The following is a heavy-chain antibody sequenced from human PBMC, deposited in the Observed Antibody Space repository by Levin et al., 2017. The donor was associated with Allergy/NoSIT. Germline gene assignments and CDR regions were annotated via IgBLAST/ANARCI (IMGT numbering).Heavy chain of an antibody. J-gene: IGHJ4*02. Sequence: GGSLRLSCVVSGFPFDSYAMNWVRQAPGKGLEWVSAISFTGSTTYYADSVKGRFTISRDNSKSTLFLQMNSLRADDTAVYYCAKDKTRSSWWYFDYWGQGTLVTVSS. CDR3: AKDKTRSSWWYFDY. CDR2: ISFTGSTT. D-gene: IGHD2-15*01. CDR1: GFPFDSYA. V-gene: IGHV3-23*01.